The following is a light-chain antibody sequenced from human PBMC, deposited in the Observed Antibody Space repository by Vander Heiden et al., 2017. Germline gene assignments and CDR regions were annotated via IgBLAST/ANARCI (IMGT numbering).Light chain of an antibody. CDR1: SSDIGADNY. V-gene: IGLV2-14*03. CDR3: TSDTADTLVV. Sequence: QSPLTQPASVSGSPGQSITISCTGASSDIGADNYVSWYQQHPGKAPRVVIYDVINRPSGIFNRFSGYKSGTTAFLTISGLQPEDEAHYYCTSDTADTLVVFGGGTKVTVL. J-gene: IGLJ2*01. CDR2: DVI.